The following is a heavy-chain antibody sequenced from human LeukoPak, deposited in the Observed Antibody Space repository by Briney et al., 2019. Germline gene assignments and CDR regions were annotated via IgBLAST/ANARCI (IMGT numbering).Heavy chain of an antibody. CDR1: GGSISSYF. J-gene: IGHJ4*02. CDR3: ARDLAAAGRFDY. CDR2: ISYSGST. D-gene: IGHD6-13*01. Sequence: SETLSLTCTVSGGSISSYFWGWIRQPPGKGLEWIGYISYSGSTYYNPSLKSRVTISVDTSKNQFSLKLSSVTAADTAVYYCARDLAAAGRFDYWGQGTLVTVSS. V-gene: IGHV4-59*12.